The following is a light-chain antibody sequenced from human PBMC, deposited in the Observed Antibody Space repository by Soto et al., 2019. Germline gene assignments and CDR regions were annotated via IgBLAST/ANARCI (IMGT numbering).Light chain of an antibody. CDR3: QQYTSYSRWT. CDR2: KAS. Sequence: DIQMTQSPSTLSASVGDRVTITCRASQSISSWLAWYQQKPGKAHKLLIYKASSLESGVPSRFSGSGSGTEFTITISSLQPDDFATYYCQQYTSYSRWTFGQGPKVEIK. J-gene: IGKJ1*01. CDR1: QSISSW. V-gene: IGKV1-5*03.